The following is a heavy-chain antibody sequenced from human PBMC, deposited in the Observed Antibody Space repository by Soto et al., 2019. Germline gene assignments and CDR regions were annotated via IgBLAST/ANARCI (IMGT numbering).Heavy chain of an antibody. CDR3: ATYYDGSGYYLFDN. J-gene: IGHJ4*01. CDR2: IHHSGRT. Sequence: PSETLSLTCPVSGGSISSSNRWSWVRQSPGKGLEWIGEIHHSGRTNYNPSLKRRVTMSVDKSKNQFSLNLNSVTAADTAVYYCATYYDGSGYYLFDNWGQGTLVTVSS. CDR1: GGSISSSNR. V-gene: IGHV4-4*02. D-gene: IGHD3-22*01.